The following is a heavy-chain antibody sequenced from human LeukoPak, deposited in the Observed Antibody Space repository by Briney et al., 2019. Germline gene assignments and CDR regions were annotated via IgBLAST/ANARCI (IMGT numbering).Heavy chain of an antibody. CDR2: ISAYNGNT. CDR1: GYTFTSYG. D-gene: IGHD1-7*01. J-gene: IGHJ5*02. CDR3: ARVVGESLELPLLNWFDP. Sequence: GASVKVSCKASGYTFTSYGISWVRQAPGQGLEWMGWISAYNGNTNYAQKLQGRVTMTTDTSTSTAYMELRSLRSDDTAVYYCARVVGESLELPLLNWFDPWGQGTLVTVSS. V-gene: IGHV1-18*01.